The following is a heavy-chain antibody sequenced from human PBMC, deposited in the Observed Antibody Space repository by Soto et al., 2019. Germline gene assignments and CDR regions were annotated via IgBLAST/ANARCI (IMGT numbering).Heavy chain of an antibody. CDR2: ISYSGST. CDR1: GDCISSGGFY. V-gene: IGHV4-31*01. Sequence: SETLSLTCTVSGDCISSGGFYWSSIRQHPGKGLEWIGYISYSGSTYYNPSLKSPLTISVATSKNQFSLELSSVTAADTAMYYCARGTLCYDSSGEKYYFDYWGQGTLVTVSS. J-gene: IGHJ4*02. D-gene: IGHD3-22*01. CDR3: ARGTLCYDSSGEKYYFDY.